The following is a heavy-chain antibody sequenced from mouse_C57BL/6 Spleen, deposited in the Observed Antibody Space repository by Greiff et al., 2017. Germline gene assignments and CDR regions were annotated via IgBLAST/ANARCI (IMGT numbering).Heavy chain of an antibody. D-gene: IGHD3-2*02. V-gene: IGHV1-53*01. CDR1: GYTFTSYW. CDR2: INPSNGGT. CDR3: ARWAAQATGWYFDV. Sequence: QVQLQQPGTELVKPGASVKLSCKASGYTFTSYWMHWVKQRPGQGLEWIGNINPSNGGTNYNEKFKSKATLTVDKSSSTAYMQLSSLTSEDSAVYYCARWAAQATGWYFDVWGTGTTVTVSS. J-gene: IGHJ1*03.